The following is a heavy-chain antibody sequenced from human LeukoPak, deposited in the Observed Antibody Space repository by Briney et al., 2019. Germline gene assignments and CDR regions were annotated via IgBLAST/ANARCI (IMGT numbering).Heavy chain of an antibody. D-gene: IGHD6-19*01. V-gene: IGHV3-74*01. J-gene: IGHJ4*02. CDR2: INSDGSSI. CDR3: TSPPSIAVADPFDS. Sequence: GGSLRLSCAASGFAFSDNWMHWVRQAPGKGLEWVSAINSDGSSINHADSVQGRFTISRDNAKNMLYLQMDSLRAEDTSVYYCTSPPSIAVADPFDSWGQGTLVTVSS. CDR1: GFAFSDNW.